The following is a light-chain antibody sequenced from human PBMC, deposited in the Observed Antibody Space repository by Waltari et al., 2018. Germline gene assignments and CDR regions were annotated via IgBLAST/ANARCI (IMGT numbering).Light chain of an antibody. CDR3: QQTYTTPYT. J-gene: IGKJ2*01. Sequence: DIQLTQSPSSLSASPRDRVTITCRASQSINSYLNWYQQKPGKAPKLLIYGTSSLQSGVPSRFSGSGSGTDFSLTINSLQPEDFAAYYCQQTYTTPYTFGQGTKLDIK. CDR2: GTS. CDR1: QSINSY. V-gene: IGKV1-39*01.